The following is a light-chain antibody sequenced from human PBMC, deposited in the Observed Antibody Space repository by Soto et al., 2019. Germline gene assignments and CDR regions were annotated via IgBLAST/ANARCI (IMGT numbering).Light chain of an antibody. CDR1: SSDVGGYNY. CDR2: DVS. Sequence: QSALTQPASVSGSPGQSITISCTGTSSDVGGYNYVSWYQQHPGKAPKLMIYDVSNRPSGVSNRFSGSKSGNTASLTISGLQAEDEADYYCSSYTSSSTLVFGTGTQLPVL. J-gene: IGLJ1*01. CDR3: SSYTSSSTLV. V-gene: IGLV2-14*01.